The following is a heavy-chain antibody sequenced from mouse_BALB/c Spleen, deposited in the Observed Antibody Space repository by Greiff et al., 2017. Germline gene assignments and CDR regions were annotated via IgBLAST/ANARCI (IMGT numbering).Heavy chain of an antibody. CDR3: ARWGGNYPGVAY. V-gene: IGHV1-82*01. CDR1: GYAFSSSW. Sequence: VQLQESGPELVKPGASVKISCKASGYAFSSSWMNWVKQRPGQGLEWIGRIYPGDGDTNYNGKFKGKATLTADKSSSTAYMQLSSLTSVDSAVYFCARWGGNYPGVAYWGQGTLVTVSA. J-gene: IGHJ3*01. D-gene: IGHD2-1*01. CDR2: IYPGDGDT.